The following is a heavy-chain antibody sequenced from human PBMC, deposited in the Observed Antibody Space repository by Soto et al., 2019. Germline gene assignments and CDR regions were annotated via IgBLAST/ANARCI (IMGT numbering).Heavy chain of an antibody. D-gene: IGHD1-26*01. J-gene: IGHJ6*02. CDR1: GFTFSGYA. CDR2: ISYDGSNK. Sequence: GGSLRFSCAASGFTFSGYAMHWVRQAPGKGLEWVAVISYDGSNKYYADSVKGRFTLSRDNSKNTQNQQLISLRAEDTAGYYCARDVIVGVSGYVMDVWGQGTTVTVSS. CDR3: ARDVIVGVSGYVMDV. V-gene: IGHV3-30-3*01.